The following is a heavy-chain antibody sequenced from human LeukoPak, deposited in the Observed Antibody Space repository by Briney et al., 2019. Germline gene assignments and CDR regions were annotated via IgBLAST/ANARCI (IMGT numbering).Heavy chain of an antibody. Sequence: SETLSLTCAVYGGSFSGYYWSWIRQPPGKGLEWIGEINHSGSTNYNPSLKSRVTIPVDTSKNQFSLKLSSVTAADTAVYYCAAGSPTPLDYWGQGTLVTVSS. CDR3: AAGSPTPLDY. D-gene: IGHD3-10*01. J-gene: IGHJ4*02. V-gene: IGHV4-34*01. CDR1: GGSFSGYY. CDR2: INHSGST.